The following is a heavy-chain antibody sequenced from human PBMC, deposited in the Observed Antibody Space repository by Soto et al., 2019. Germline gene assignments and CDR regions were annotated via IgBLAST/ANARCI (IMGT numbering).Heavy chain of an antibody. J-gene: IGHJ6*03. CDR1: GFTFSDYY. V-gene: IGHV3-11*01. Sequence: QVQLVESGGGLVQPGGSLRLSCAASGFTFSDYYMSWIRQAPGKRLEWVSYISSSGSTIYYADSVKGRFTISRDNAKNSLYLQMNSLRAEDTAVYYCARDRLQAPYYYYYYMDVWGKGTTVTVSS. CDR2: ISSSGSTI. D-gene: IGHD4-4*01. CDR3: ARDRLQAPYYYYYYMDV.